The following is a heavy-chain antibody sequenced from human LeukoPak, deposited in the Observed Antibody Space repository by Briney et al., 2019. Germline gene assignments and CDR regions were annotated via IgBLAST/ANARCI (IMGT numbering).Heavy chain of an antibody. CDR1: GGSFSGYY. V-gene: IGHV4-34*01. CDR2: INHSGST. Sequence: SETLSLTCAVYGGSFSGYYWSWIRQPPGEGLEWIGEINHSGSTNYNLSLKSRVTISVDTSKNQFSLKLSSVTAADTAVYYCASQVCSSTSCFNRPAYNWFDPWGQGTLVTVSS. J-gene: IGHJ5*02. D-gene: IGHD2-2*01. CDR3: ASQVCSSTSCFNRPAYNWFDP.